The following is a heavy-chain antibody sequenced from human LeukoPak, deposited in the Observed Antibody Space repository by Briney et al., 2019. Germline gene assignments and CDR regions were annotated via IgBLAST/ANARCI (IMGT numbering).Heavy chain of an antibody. CDR2: IYYSGST. CDR3: ARFGSLREPILDY. J-gene: IGHJ4*02. Sequence: SETLSLTCTVSGGSISSGDYYWSWIRQPPGKGLEWIGYIYYSGSTYYNPSLKSRVTISVDTSKNQFSLKLNSVTAADTAVYYCARFGSLREPILDYWGQGTLVTVSS. CDR1: GGSISSGDYY. D-gene: IGHD3-16*01. V-gene: IGHV4-30-4*02.